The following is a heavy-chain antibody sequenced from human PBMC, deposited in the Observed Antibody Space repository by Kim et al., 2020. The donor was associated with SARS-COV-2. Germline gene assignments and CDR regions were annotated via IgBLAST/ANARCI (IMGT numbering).Heavy chain of an antibody. CDR2: IDPSDSYT. D-gene: IGHD3-22*01. Sequence: GESLKISCKGSGYSFTSYWISWVRQMPGKGLEWMGRIDPSDSYTNYSPSFQGHVTISADKSISTAYLQWSSLKASDTAMYYCASPSALYYYDSSAFDIWGQGTMVTVSS. J-gene: IGHJ3*02. CDR3: ASPSALYYYDSSAFDI. V-gene: IGHV5-10-1*01. CDR1: GYSFTSYW.